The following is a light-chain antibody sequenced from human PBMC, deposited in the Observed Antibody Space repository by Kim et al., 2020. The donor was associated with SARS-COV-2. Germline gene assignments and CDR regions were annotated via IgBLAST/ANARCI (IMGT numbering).Light chain of an antibody. V-gene: IGLV3-21*04. J-gene: IGLJ3*02. Sequence: PGKTARITCGGNNSGSKSVHWYQQKPGQAPVLVIYYDSDRPSGIPERFSGSNSGNTATLTISRVEAGDEADYYCQVWDSSSDHRVFGGGTQLTVL. CDR1: NSGSKS. CDR3: QVWDSSSDHRV. CDR2: YDS.